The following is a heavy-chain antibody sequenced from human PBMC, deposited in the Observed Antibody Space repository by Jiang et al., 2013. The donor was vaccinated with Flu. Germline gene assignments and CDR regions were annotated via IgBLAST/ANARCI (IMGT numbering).Heavy chain of an antibody. CDR1: GYTFTGYN. CDR2: INPNSGGT. D-gene: IGHD1-26*01. V-gene: IGHV1-2*02. CDR3: ARDSLYRYRGSNQNAEYFQY. J-gene: IGHJ1*01. Sequence: SVKVSCKGSGYTFTGYNMYWVRQAPGQGLEYMGWINPNSGGTNYAQKFQGRVTMTRDTSISTAYLELSRVRSDDTAVYYCARDSLYRYRGSNQNAEYFQYWGQGTLVTVSS.